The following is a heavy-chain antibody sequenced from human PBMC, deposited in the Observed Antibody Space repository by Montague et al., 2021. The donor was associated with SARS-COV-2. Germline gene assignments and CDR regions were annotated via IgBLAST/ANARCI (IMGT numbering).Heavy chain of an antibody. J-gene: IGHJ3*02. CDR1: GGSISSSSYY. D-gene: IGHD3-10*01. CDR2: IVYSGIT. CDR3: ASLFMVRGVCPGVGASAI. Sequence: SETLSLTCTVYGGSISSSSYYWGWIRQPPGKGLEWIGNIVYSGITYYKPSLKSRVTISVDTSKNQFYRKMNSVTAADTAVYYCASLFMVRGVCPGVGASAIWGQGTMVTVSS. V-gene: IGHV4-39*01.